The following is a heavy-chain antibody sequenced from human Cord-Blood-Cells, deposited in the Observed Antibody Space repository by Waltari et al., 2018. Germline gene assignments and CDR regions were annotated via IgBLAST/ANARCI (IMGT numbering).Heavy chain of an antibody. CDR2: LYYIGGT. J-gene: IGHJ3*02. Sequence: QVQLQESGPGLVKPSQTLSLNCTVSGGSISSGGYYWSWIRQHPGKGLEWIGYLYYIGGTYYNPSLKSRVTISVDTSKNQFSLKLSSVTAADTSVYYCARRRAGAFDIWGQGTMVTVSS. D-gene: IGHD3-10*01. CDR3: ARRRAGAFDI. V-gene: IGHV4-31*03. CDR1: GGSISSGGYY.